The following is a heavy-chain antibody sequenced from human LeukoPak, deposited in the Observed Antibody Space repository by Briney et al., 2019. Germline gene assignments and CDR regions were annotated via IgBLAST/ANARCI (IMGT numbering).Heavy chain of an antibody. Sequence: GGSLRLSCAASGFTFNDYYMSWIRQAPGKGLEWLSYINIGGTNTHYADSVKGRFTISRDNAKKSLYSEMNNLRAEDTAVYYCATDGAGFDTWGQGVLVTVSS. CDR2: INIGGTNT. V-gene: IGHV3-11*01. J-gene: IGHJ5*02. CDR3: ATDGAGFDT. CDR1: GFTFNDYY.